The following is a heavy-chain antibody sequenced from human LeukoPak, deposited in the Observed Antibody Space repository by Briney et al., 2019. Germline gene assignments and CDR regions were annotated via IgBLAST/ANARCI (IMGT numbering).Heavy chain of an antibody. V-gene: IGHV3-23*01. CDR2: ISGSGGST. CDR1: EFIINDYA. Sequence: GGSLRLSCAASEFIINDYAMHWVRQAPGKGLEWVSAISGSGGSTYYADSVKGRFTISRDNSKNTLYLQMNSLRAEDTAVYYCAKVAAARPFDWFDPWGQGTLVTVSS. D-gene: IGHD6-6*01. J-gene: IGHJ5*02. CDR3: AKVAAARPFDWFDP.